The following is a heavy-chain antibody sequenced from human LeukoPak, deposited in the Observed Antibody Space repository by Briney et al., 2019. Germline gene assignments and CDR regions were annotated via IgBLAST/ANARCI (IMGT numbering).Heavy chain of an antibody. D-gene: IGHD2-2*02. J-gene: IGHJ4*02. Sequence: GGSLRLSCAASGFTFDDYAMNWVRQAPGKGLEWVSGINWNGGSTGYADSVKGRFTISRDNAKNSLYLQMNSLRAEDTALYYCARDIPYGLSYFDYWGQGTLVTVSS. CDR2: INWNGGST. CDR3: ARDIPYGLSYFDY. CDR1: GFTFDDYA. V-gene: IGHV3-20*04.